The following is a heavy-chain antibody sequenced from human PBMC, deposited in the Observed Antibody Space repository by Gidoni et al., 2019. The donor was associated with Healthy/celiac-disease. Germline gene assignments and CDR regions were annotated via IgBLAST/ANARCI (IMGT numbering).Heavy chain of an antibody. CDR3: ARDRGGYYDILTGYYTSLALGKVAY. CDR1: GFTFSDYW. V-gene: IGHV3-74*01. Sequence: EVQLVESGGGLVQPGGSLSLSCAASGFTFSDYWMPSVRQAPGKGLVWVSRINSDGSSTSYADSVKGRFTISRDNAKNTLYLQMNSLRAEDTAVYYCARDRGGYYDILTGYYTSLALGKVAYWGQGTLVTVSS. J-gene: IGHJ4*02. D-gene: IGHD3-9*01. CDR2: INSDGSST.